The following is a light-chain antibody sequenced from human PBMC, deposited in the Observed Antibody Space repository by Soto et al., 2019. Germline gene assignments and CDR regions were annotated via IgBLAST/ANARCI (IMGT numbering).Light chain of an antibody. Sequence: DIVLTQSPATLSLSPGVGAPLSCRARQRVSSYLAWYQQKPGQAPRLLIYDASNRATGIPARFMGSESGTDLTLTISSLEPEDFAVYYCQQRSNWPPVTFGQGTRMEI. CDR3: QQRSNWPPVT. CDR2: DAS. J-gene: IGKJ5*01. V-gene: IGKV3-11*01. CDR1: QRVSSY.